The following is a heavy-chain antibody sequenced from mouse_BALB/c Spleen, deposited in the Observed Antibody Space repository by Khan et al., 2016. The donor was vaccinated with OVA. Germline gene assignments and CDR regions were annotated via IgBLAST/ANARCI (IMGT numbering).Heavy chain of an antibody. Sequence: EVQLQESGPSLVKPSQTLPLTCSVTGDSITSGYWNWIRKFPGNKLEYMGYMIYSGNTYYNPSLKSRISITRHTSKNQYYLQLNSVTTEDSATYYCARSTYRYSFSYWGQGTLVTVSA. CDR2: MIYSGNT. J-gene: IGHJ3*01. V-gene: IGHV3-8*02. D-gene: IGHD2-14*01. CDR3: ARSTYRYSFSY. CDR1: GDSITSGY.